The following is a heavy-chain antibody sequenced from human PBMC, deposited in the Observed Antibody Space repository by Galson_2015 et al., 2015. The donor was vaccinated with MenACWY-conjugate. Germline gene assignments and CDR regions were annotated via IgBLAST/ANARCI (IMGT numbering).Heavy chain of an antibody. V-gene: IGHV5-51*01. CDR3: ARHPPGGRGMDV. Sequence: QSGAEVNKPGESLTISCTASGYNFITYWIGWVRQVPGKGLEWVGLISPIDSKARYSPAFEGRVTISADNSITTAYLQWNSLQASDTAMYYCARHPPGGRGMDVWGQGTTVTVSS. D-gene: IGHD1-26*01. CDR2: ISPIDSKA. J-gene: IGHJ6*02. CDR1: GYNFITYW.